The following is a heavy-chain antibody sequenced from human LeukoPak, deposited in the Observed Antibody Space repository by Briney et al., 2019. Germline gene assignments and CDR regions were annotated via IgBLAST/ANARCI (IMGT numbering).Heavy chain of an antibody. CDR3: ARVGEYCGGDCYHFDY. CDR2: ISAYNGNT. V-gene: IGHV1-18*01. CDR1: GGTFSSYA. Sequence: ASVKVSCKASGGTFSSYAISWVRQAPGQGLEWMGWISAYNGNTNYAQKLQGRVTMTTDTSTSTAYMELRSLRSDDTAVYYCARVGEYCGGDCYHFDYWGQGTLVTVSS. D-gene: IGHD2-21*02. J-gene: IGHJ4*02.